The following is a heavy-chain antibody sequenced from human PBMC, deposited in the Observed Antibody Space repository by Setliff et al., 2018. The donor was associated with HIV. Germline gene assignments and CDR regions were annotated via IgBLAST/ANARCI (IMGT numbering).Heavy chain of an antibody. CDR3: ARKGVSGSYADAFDI. CDR1: GYSFTNYW. V-gene: IGHV5-51*01. Sequence: GESLKISCMGFGYSFTNYWIAWARQMPGKGLEWMGIIYPDDSDTNYSPSFRGQVTMSADKSINTAYLQWDSLKASDTAMYYCARKGVSGSYADAFDIWGQGTMVTVSS. J-gene: IGHJ3*02. CDR2: IYPDDSDT. D-gene: IGHD3-16*01.